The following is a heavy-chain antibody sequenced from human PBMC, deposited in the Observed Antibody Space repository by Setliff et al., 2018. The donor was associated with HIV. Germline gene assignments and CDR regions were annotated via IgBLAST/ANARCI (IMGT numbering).Heavy chain of an antibody. CDR1: GFRISSYV. CDR3: AKSIVVVTARWYFDL. V-gene: IGHV3-23*01. J-gene: IGHJ2*01. D-gene: IGHD2-21*02. Sequence: GGSLRLSCAASGFRISSYVMTWVRQAPGKGLDWVSGISSSGGSTYYADSVKGRFTISRDNSKNTLYLQMSSLRDEDTAVYYCAKSIVVVTARWYFDLWGRGTLVTVSS. CDR2: ISSSGGST.